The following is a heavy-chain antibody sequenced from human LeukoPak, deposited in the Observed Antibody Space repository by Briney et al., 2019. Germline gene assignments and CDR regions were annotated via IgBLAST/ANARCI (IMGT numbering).Heavy chain of an antibody. CDR2: IWYDGSNK. J-gene: IGHJ4*02. V-gene: IGHV3-33*01. CDR3: ARGHPRIRGGSGGDY. Sequence: GGSLRLSCAASGFTFSSYGMHWVRQAPGKGLEWVAVIWYDGSNKYYADSVKGRFTISRDNSKNTLYQQMNSLRAEDTAVYYCARGHPRIRGGSGGDYWGQGTLVTVSS. CDR1: GFTFSSYG. D-gene: IGHD3-10*01.